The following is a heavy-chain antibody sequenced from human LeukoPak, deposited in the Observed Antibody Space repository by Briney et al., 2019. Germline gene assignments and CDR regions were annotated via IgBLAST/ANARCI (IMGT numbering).Heavy chain of an antibody. Sequence: GASVKVSCKASGYTFTSYGISWVRQAPGQGLEWMGWISAYNGNTNYAQKLQGRGTMTTDTSTSTAYMELRSLRSDDTAVYYCARDPASGWYPKYFDYWGQGTLVTVSS. CDR1: GYTFTSYG. CDR3: ARDPASGWYPKYFDY. D-gene: IGHD6-19*01. V-gene: IGHV1-18*01. J-gene: IGHJ4*02. CDR2: ISAYNGNT.